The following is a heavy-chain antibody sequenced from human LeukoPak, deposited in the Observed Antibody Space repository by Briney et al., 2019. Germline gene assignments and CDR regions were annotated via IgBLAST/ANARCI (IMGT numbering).Heavy chain of an antibody. CDR1: GYTFTSYG. J-gene: IGHJ4*02. D-gene: IGHD4-23*01. V-gene: IGHV1-18*01. Sequence: ASVKVSCRASGYTFTSYGISWVRQAPGQGLEWMGWISAYNGNTNYAQKLQGRVTMTTDTSTSTAYMELRSLRSDDTAVYYCARTAYGGNSPDYWGQGTLVTVSS. CDR3: ARTAYGGNSPDY. CDR2: ISAYNGNT.